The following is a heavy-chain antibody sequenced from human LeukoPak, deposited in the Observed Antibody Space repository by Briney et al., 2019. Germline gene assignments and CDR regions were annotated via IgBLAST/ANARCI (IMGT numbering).Heavy chain of an antibody. D-gene: IGHD3-10*01. CDR2: IYYSGST. V-gene: IGHV4-31*11. CDR1: GGSFSGYY. CDR3: ARGDSGTASFDP. J-gene: IGHJ5*02. Sequence: PSETLSLTCAVYGGSFSGYYWSWIRQHPGKGLEWIGYIYYSGSTYYNPSLKSRVTISVDTSKNQFSLKLSSVTAADTAVYYCARGDSGTASFDPWGQGTLVTVSS.